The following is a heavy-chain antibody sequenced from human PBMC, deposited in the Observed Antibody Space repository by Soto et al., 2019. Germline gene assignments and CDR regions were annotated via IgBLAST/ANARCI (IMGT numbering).Heavy chain of an antibody. CDR3: ARGGCSSTSCYMLSYYYYYGMDV. V-gene: IGHV1-8*01. CDR2: MNPNSGNT. CDR1: GYTFTSYD. J-gene: IGHJ6*02. D-gene: IGHD2-2*02. Sequence: GASVKVSCKASGYTFTSYDINWVRQATGQGLEWTGWMNPNSGNTGYAQKFQGRVTMTRNTSISTAYMELSSLRSEDTAVYYCARGGCSSTSCYMLSYYYYYGMDVWGQGTTVTVSS.